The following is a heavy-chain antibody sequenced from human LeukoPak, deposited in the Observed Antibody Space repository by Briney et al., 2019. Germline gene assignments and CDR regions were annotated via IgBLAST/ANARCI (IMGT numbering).Heavy chain of an antibody. CDR2: INHGGST. CDR1: GGSISSYY. J-gene: IGHJ5*02. V-gene: IGHV4-34*01. Sequence: SETLSLTCTVSGGSISSYYGSWIRQPPGKGVEWIGEINHGGSTNYNPSLKSRVTISVDTSKNQFSLKLSSVTAADTAVYYCAWAAAGFDPWGQGTLVTVSS. D-gene: IGHD6-13*01. CDR3: AWAAAGFDP.